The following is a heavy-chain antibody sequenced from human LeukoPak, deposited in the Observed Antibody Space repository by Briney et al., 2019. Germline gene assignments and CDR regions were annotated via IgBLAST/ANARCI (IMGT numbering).Heavy chain of an antibody. CDR3: ARGRYCSSTSCLNWFDP. CDR2: IIPIVGTA. V-gene: IGHV1-69*13. J-gene: IGHJ5*02. D-gene: IGHD2-2*01. Sequence: ASVKVSCKASGGTLSSYAISWVRQAPGQGLEWMGGIIPIVGTANYAQKFQGRVTITADESTSTAYMELSSLRSEDTAVYYCARGRYCSSTSCLNWFDPWGQGTLVTVSS. CDR1: GGTLSSYA.